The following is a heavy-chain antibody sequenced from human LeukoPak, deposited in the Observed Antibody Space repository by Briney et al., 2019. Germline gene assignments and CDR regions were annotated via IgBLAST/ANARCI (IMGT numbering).Heavy chain of an antibody. D-gene: IGHD3-22*01. CDR1: GFTFSRYE. V-gene: IGHV3-48*03. J-gene: IGHJ4*02. CDR2: ISTGGSTI. Sequence: GGSLRLSCAVSGFTFSRYEMNWVRQAPGKGLEWISYISTGGSTIYYADSVKGRFTISRDNAKNSLYLQMNSLRAEDTAVYYCARNTYYYDIRVYYHFYFDYWGQGSLVTVSS. CDR3: ARNTYYYDIRVYYHFYFDY.